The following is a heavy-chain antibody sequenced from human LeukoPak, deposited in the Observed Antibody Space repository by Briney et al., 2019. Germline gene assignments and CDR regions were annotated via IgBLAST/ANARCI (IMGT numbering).Heavy chain of an antibody. D-gene: IGHD2-15*01. V-gene: IGHV3-74*01. CDR1: GFTFTNYW. CDR3: AKERPTRRYCSGGSCYSRYFDY. Sequence: GKSLRLSCAASGFTFTNYWMHWVHQAPGKGLVWVSRVLSDGSRISYADSVKGRFTISRDNAKNTLYLQMNSLRAEDTAVYYCAKERPTRRYCSGGSCYSRYFDYWGQGTLVTVSS. CDR2: VLSDGSRI. J-gene: IGHJ4*02.